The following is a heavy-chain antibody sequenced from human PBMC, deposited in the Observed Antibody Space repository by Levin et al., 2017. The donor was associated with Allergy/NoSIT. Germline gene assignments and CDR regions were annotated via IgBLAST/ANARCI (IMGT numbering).Heavy chain of an antibody. D-gene: IGHD6-19*01. CDR3: AKDSPYSSGLGY. CDR2: ISYDGSNK. V-gene: IGHV3-30*18. Sequence: SCAASGFTFSSYGMHWVRQAPGKGLEWVAVISYDGSNKYYADSVKGRFTISRDNSKNTLYLQMNSLRAEDTAVYYCAKDSPYSSGLGYWGQGTLVTVSS. CDR1: GFTFSSYG. J-gene: IGHJ4*02.